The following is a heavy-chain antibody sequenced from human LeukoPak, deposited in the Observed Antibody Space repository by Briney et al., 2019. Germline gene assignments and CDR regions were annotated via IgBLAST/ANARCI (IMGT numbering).Heavy chain of an antibody. Sequence: KSAESLSLTCAVSGYSISSGYYWGCIRQPPGKGLERIGIIYHGGHTYYNPSLKSRVTISVDTCKNQFSLKLSSVTAADTAVYYCARLPYHCRSSSCNPTGPDYWGRGTLATVSS. D-gene: IGHD2-2*01. CDR2: IYHGGHT. J-gene: IGHJ4*02. CDR3: ARLPYHCRSSSCNPTGPDY. V-gene: IGHV4-38-2*01. CDR1: GYSISSGYY.